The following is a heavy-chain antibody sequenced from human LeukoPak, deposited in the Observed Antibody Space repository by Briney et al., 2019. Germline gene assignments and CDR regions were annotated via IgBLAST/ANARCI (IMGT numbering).Heavy chain of an antibody. Sequence: PGGSLRLSCAASGFTFSSYWMSWVRQAPGKGLEWVANIKQDGSEKYYVDSVKGRFTISRDNAKNSLYLQMNSLRAEDTAVYYCARDRPIESGRGYYGYWGQGTLVTVSS. CDR1: GFTFSSYW. CDR2: IKQDGSEK. D-gene: IGHD3-22*01. CDR3: ARDRPIESGRGYYGY. J-gene: IGHJ4*02. V-gene: IGHV3-7*01.